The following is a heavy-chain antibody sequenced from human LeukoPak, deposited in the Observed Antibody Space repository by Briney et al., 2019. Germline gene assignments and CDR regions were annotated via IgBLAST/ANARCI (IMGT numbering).Heavy chain of an antibody. V-gene: IGHV3-23*01. CDR1: GFTFSSYA. Sequence: PGGSLRLSCAASGFTFSSYAMSWVRQAPGKGLEWVSGISGSGGSTYYADSVKGWFTISRDNSKNTLYLQMNSLRAEDTAVYYCAKSQSSKVVVIHYYYYYGMDVWGQGTTVTVSS. J-gene: IGHJ6*02. D-gene: IGHD6-13*01. CDR2: ISGSGGST. CDR3: AKSQSSKVVVIHYYYYYGMDV.